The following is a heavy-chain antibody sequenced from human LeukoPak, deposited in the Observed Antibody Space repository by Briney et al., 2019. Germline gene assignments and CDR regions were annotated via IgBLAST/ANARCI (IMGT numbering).Heavy chain of an antibody. CDR3: ARDLFPTGYCSSTSCQTFHYMDV. V-gene: IGHV1-18*01. Sequence: ASVKVSCKASGGTFNHFGITWVRQAPGQGLEWMGWIRAYNGNTNYAQKLQGRVTMTTDTSTSTAYMELRSLRSDDTAVYYCARDLFPTGYCSSTSCQTFHYMDVWGKGTTVTVSS. D-gene: IGHD2-2*01. CDR1: GGTFNHFG. CDR2: IRAYNGNT. J-gene: IGHJ6*03.